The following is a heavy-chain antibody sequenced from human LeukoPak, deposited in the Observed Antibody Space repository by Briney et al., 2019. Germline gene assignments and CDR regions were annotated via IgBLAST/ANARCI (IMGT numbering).Heavy chain of an antibody. V-gene: IGHV3-23*01. D-gene: IGHD3-10*01. CDR2: ISGNGGNT. CDR1: GFTFSSYT. CDR3: AKDGGAYYFDSGSYSFDY. J-gene: IGHJ4*02. Sequence: GGSLRLSCAASGFTFSSYTMSWVRQAPGKGPEWVSTISGNGGNTYYADSVKGRFTISRDNSKNTLYLQMNSLRAEDTAVYYCAKDGGAYYFDSGSYSFDYWGQGTLVTVSS.